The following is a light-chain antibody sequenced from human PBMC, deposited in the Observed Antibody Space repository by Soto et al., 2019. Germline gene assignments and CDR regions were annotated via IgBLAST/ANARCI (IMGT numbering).Light chain of an antibody. Sequence: DIQMTQSPSTLSASVGDRVIITCRTSQSISSWLTCYQQYPGKAPDLLIYRASTLQTVIPLRFSGSGFRTEYTLTISSLQHENVEAYYFQPYGRASWTVGLGPNLEIK. CDR1: QSISSW. V-gene: IGKV1-5*03. CDR3: QPYGRASWT. CDR2: RAS. J-gene: IGKJ1*01.